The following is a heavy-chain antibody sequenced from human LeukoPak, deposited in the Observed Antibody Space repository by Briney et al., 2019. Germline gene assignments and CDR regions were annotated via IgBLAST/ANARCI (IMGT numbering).Heavy chain of an antibody. J-gene: IGHJ5*02. V-gene: IGHV4-59*08. D-gene: IGHD2-2*02. Sequence: SETLSLTCTVSGGSISTYSWSWIRQPPGKGLEWIGYIYYSGSTNYNPSLKSRVTISVDTSKNQFSLKLSSVTAADTAVYYCARHLGYCSSTSCYSWFDPWGQGTLVTVSS. CDR1: GGSISTYS. CDR3: ARHLGYCSSTSCYSWFDP. CDR2: IYYSGST.